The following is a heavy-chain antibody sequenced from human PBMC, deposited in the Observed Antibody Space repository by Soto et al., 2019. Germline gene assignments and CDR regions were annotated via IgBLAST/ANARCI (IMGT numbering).Heavy chain of an antibody. CDR2: IVPMFGTS. J-gene: IGHJ4*02. CDR1: GGTSTRYA. CDR3: HMGSEYDFWRGYL. Sequence: QERLVQSGAEVRKPGSSVKVSCKVTGGTSTRYAINWVRQAPGQGLEWMGGIVPMFGTSKYAQKFQGRVTITADTSTNIAYRELRSLRSEDTAVYYWHMGSEYDFWRGYLWGQGNLVSVSS. D-gene: IGHD3-3*01. V-gene: IGHV1-69*06.